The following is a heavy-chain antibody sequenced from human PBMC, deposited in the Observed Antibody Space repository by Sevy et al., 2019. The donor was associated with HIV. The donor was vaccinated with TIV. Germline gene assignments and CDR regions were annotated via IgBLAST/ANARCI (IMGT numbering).Heavy chain of an antibody. CDR1: GFAFSSYA. Sequence: GGSLRLSCAASGFAFSSYAMHWVRQAPGKGLEWVAVISYDGSNKYYADSVKGRFTISRDNSKNTLYLQMNSLRAEDTAVYYWARDGEYQDIVVVVAASYYWLDPWGQGTLVTVSS. J-gene: IGHJ5*02. V-gene: IGHV3-30-3*01. CDR2: ISYDGSNK. CDR3: ARDGEYQDIVVVVAASYYWLDP. D-gene: IGHD2-15*01.